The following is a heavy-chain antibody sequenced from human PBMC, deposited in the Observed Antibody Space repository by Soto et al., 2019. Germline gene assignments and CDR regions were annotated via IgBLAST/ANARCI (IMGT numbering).Heavy chain of an antibody. Sequence: ASVKLSCKASGDAFTGYYMHWVRQAPGQGLEWMGWINPNSGGTNYAQKFQGWVTMTRDTSISTAYMELSRLRSDDTAVYYCAREREEPVGSTSCYGMDVWGQGTTVTVSS. D-gene: IGHD2-2*01. CDR1: GDAFTGYY. CDR3: AREREEPVGSTSCYGMDV. CDR2: INPNSGGT. J-gene: IGHJ6*02. V-gene: IGHV1-2*04.